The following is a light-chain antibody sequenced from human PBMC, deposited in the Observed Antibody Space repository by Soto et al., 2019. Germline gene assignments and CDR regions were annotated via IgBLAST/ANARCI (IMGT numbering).Light chain of an antibody. CDR3: QSSENGLSESV. J-gene: IGLJ1*01. CDR2: GNS. Sequence: QSVLTHPPSVSGAPGQRVTISCPGRSSNIGADYDVHCYQQLPGTPPKLLIFGNSNRPSGVPDRFSGSKSGTSASLTISGLQAEDEGDYYCQSSENGLSESVFGTGTKVTVL. V-gene: IGLV1-40*01. CDR1: SSNIGADYD.